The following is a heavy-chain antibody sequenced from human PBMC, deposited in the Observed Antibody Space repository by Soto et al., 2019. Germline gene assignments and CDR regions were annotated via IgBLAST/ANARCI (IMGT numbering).Heavy chain of an antibody. Sequence: QVQLVESGGGVVQPGRSLRLSCAASGFTFSTYGMHWVRQAPGKGLEWVAVISYNGSNKYYADSVKGRFTISRDNSKNTLYLQMNSLRGEDTAVYYGAKGHRDDLVGATTGGWYFDLWGRGTLVTVSS. V-gene: IGHV3-30*18. CDR1: GFTFSTYG. D-gene: IGHD1-26*01. CDR2: ISYNGSNK. CDR3: AKGHRDDLVGATTGGWYFDL. J-gene: IGHJ2*01.